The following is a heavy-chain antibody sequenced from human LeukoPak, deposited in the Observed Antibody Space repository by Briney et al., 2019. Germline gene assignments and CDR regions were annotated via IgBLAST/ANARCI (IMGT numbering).Heavy chain of an antibody. Sequence: PSETLSLTCTVSGGSISSYYWSWIRQPPGKGLEWIGYIYYSGSTNYNPSLKSRVTISVDTSKNQFSLKLSSVTAADTAVYYCARHDSSSWYYYYYYGMDVWGQGTTVTVSS. CDR2: IYYSGST. J-gene: IGHJ6*02. CDR1: GGSISSYY. V-gene: IGHV4-59*08. CDR3: ARHDSSSWYYYYYYGMDV. D-gene: IGHD6-13*01.